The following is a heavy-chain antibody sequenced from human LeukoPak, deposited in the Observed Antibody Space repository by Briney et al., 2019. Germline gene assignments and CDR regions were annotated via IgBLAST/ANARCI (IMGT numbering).Heavy chain of an antibody. CDR2: IIPIFGTA. CDR1: GGTFSSYA. Sequence: SVKVSCKASGGTFSSYAISWVRQAPGQGLEWMGGIIPIFGTANYAQKFQGRVTITADKSTSTAYMELSSLRSEDTAVYYCARNSLRAAAADAFDIWGLGTMVTVSS. CDR3: ARNSLRAAAADAFDI. D-gene: IGHD2-2*01. J-gene: IGHJ3*02. V-gene: IGHV1-69*06.